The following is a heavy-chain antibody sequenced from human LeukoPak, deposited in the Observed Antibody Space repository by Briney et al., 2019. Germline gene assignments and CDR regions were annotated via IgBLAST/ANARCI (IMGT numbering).Heavy chain of an antibody. D-gene: IGHD3-10*01. V-gene: IGHV3-21*01. J-gene: IGHJ5*02. CDR2: ISSSSSYI. Sequence: PGGSLRLSCAASGFTFSSYSMNWVRQAPGKGLEWVSSISSSSSYIYYADSVKGRFTISRDNAKNSLYLQMNSLRAEDMAVYYRARDRITMVRGVILFDPWGQGTLVTVSS. CDR3: ARDRITMVRGVILFDP. CDR1: GFTFSSYS.